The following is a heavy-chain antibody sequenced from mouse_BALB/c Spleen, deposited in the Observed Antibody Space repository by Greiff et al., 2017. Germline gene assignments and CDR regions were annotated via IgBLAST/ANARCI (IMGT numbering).Heavy chain of an antibody. D-gene: IGHD1-1*01. CDR3: AREDYYGSSPSFAY. CDR1: GFTFSSFG. V-gene: IGHV5-17*02. CDR2: ISSGSSTI. Sequence: DVKLVESGGGLVQPGGSRKLSCAASGFTFSSFGMHWVRQAPEKGLEWVAYISSGSSTIYYADTVKGRFTISRDNPKNTLFLQMTSLRSEDTAMYYCAREDYYGSSPSFAYWGQGTLVTVSA. J-gene: IGHJ3*01.